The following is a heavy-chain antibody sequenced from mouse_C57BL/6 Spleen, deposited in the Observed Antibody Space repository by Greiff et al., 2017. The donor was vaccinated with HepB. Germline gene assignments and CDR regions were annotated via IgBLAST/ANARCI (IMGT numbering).Heavy chain of an antibody. CDR1: GFTFNTYA. CDR2: IRSKSSNYAT. V-gene: IGHV10-3*01. CDR3: VRGGTTGREVWFAY. J-gene: IGHJ3*01. D-gene: IGHD1-1*01. Sequence: EVHLVESGGGLVQPKGSLKLSCAASGFTFNTYAMHWVRQAPGKGLEWVARIRSKSSNYATYYADSVKDRFTISRDDSQSMLYLQMNNLKTEDTAMYYCVRGGTTGREVWFAYWGQGTLVTVSA.